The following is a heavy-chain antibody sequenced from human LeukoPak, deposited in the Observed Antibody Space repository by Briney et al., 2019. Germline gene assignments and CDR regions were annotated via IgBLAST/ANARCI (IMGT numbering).Heavy chain of an antibody. D-gene: IGHD1-26*01. Sequence: PGGSLRLSCAASGFTFSSYAMTWVRQAPGKGLEWVSGISGSGGSTYYADSVKGRFTIPRDISKNTLYLQMNSLRAEDTAVYFCAKKYSGGYYFDYWGQGSLVTVSS. CDR3: AKKYSGGYYFDY. CDR1: GFTFSSYA. CDR2: ISGSGGST. V-gene: IGHV3-23*01. J-gene: IGHJ4*02.